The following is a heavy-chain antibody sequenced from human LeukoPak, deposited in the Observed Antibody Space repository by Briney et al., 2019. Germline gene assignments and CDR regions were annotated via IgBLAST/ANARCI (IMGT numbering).Heavy chain of an antibody. V-gene: IGHV4-39*01. CDR2: IYYSGST. D-gene: IGHD2/OR15-2a*01. CDR1: GGSISSSGFY. J-gene: IGHJ4*02. CDR3: ARRAGNYFHYHY. Sequence: SETLSLTCNVSGGSISSSGFYWGWIRQPPGKGLEWIGSIYYSGSTSYNPSLKSRVTISVDTSKNQFSLKLTSVTAADTAVYYCARRAGNYFHYHYWGQGTLVTVSS.